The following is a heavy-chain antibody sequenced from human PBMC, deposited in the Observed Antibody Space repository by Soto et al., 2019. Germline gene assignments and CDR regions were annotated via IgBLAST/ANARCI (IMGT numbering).Heavy chain of an antibody. CDR2: IYHSGST. D-gene: IGHD6-13*01. J-gene: IGHJ4*02. Sequence: SETLSLTCAVSGGSISSGGYFWSWIRQPPGKGLEWIGYIYHSGSTYYNPSLKSRVTISVDRSKNQFSLKLSSVTAADTAVYYCASSHAGAHITAAVHWGQGTLVT. V-gene: IGHV4-30-2*01. CDR3: ASSHAGAHITAAVH. CDR1: GGSISSGGYF.